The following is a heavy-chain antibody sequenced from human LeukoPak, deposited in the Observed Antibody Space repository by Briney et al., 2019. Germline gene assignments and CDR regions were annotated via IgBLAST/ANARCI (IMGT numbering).Heavy chain of an antibody. Sequence: ASVKVSCKASGGTFSSYAISWVRQAPGQGLEWMGGIIPIFGTANYAQKLQGRVTITTDESTSTAYMELSSLRSEDTAVYYCASDNFDWLLSGAFDIWGQGTVVTVSS. D-gene: IGHD3-9*01. V-gene: IGHV1-69*05. J-gene: IGHJ3*02. CDR2: IIPIFGTA. CDR1: GGTFSSYA. CDR3: ASDNFDWLLSGAFDI.